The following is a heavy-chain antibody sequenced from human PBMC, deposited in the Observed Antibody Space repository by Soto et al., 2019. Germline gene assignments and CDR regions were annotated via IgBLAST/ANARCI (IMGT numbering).Heavy chain of an antibody. D-gene: IGHD3-16*01. Sequence: PSETLSLTCTVSGVTISSYYWSWIRQPPGKGLEWIGYIYYSGSTNYNPSLKSRVTITVDTSKNQFSLKLSSVTAADTAVYYSARALWGSSCHIYEXGPWSEGTMVTVS. CDR3: ARALWGSSCHIYEXGP. CDR2: IYYSGST. J-gene: IGHJ5*02. CDR1: GVTISSYY. V-gene: IGHV4-59*01.